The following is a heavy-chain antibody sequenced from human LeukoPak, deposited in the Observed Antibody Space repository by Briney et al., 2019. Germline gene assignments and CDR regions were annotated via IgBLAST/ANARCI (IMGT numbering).Heavy chain of an antibody. CDR1: GGSISSSSYY. J-gene: IGHJ5*02. D-gene: IGHD6-13*01. CDR3: ARGKGYSSSWYRSYNWFDP. CDR2: IYYSGST. V-gene: IGHV4-39*01. Sequence: SETLSLTCTVSGGSISSSSYYWGWIRQPPGKGLEWIGSIYYSGSTYYNPSLKSRVTISVDTSKNQFSLKLSSVTAADTAVYYCARGKGYSSSWYRSYNWFDPWGQGTLVTVSS.